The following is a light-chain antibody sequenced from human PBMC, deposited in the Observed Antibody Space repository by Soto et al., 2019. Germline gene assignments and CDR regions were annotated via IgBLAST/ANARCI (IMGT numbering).Light chain of an antibody. Sequence: DIVLTHSPGTLSLSPCERPSLSFRASQSVSSSYLAWYQQKPGQAPRLLIYGASNRATGIADRFSGSGSGTDFTLTISRLEPEDFVVYCCQLYGISPHFGQGTRLE. CDR3: QLYGISPH. J-gene: IGKJ5*01. CDR1: QSVSSSY. V-gene: IGKV3-20*01. CDR2: GAS.